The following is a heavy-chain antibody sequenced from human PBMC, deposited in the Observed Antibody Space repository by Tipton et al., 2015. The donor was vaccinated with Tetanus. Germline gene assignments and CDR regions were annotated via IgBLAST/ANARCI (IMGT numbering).Heavy chain of an antibody. CDR3: ARTYYYDSSGYYPFGY. D-gene: IGHD3-22*01. Sequence: SLRLSCAASGFTFSSYGMHWVRQAPGKGLEWVAVIWYDGSNKYYADSVKGRFTISRDNSKNTLYLQMNSLRAEDTAVYYCARTYYYDSSGYYPFGYWGQGPLVTVSS. J-gene: IGHJ4*02. V-gene: IGHV3-33*01. CDR1: GFTFSSYG. CDR2: IWYDGSNK.